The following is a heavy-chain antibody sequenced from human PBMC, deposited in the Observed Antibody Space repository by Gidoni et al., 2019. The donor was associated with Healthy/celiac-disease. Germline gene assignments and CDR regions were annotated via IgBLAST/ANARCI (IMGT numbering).Heavy chain of an antibody. V-gene: IGHV1-3*01. D-gene: IGHD4-17*01. CDR2: INAGSGNT. J-gene: IGHJ6*02. CDR1: GYTFTSYA. CDR3: ARDGYGDYGGRYGMDV. Sequence: QVQLEQSGAEVKKPGASVKVSCKASGYTFTSYAMHWVRQAPGQTFEWMGWINAGSGNTKAAQKFQGRVTITRDTSASTAYMELSSLRSEDTAVYYCARDGYGDYGGRYGMDVWGQGTTVTVSS.